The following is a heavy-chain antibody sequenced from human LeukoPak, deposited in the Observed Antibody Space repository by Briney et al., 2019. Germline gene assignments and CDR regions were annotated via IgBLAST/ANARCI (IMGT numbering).Heavy chain of an antibody. CDR2: IYYSGST. CDR3: ARGFRLTIFGVVTLTNWFDP. Sequence: SETLSLTCTVSGGSISNKYWSWIRQPPGKGLEWIGYIYYSGSTNYNPSLKSRVTILVDTSKNQFSLKLSSVTAADTAVYYCARGFRLTIFGVVTLTNWFDPWGQGTLVTVSS. CDR1: GGSISNKY. J-gene: IGHJ5*02. V-gene: IGHV4-59*01. D-gene: IGHD3-3*01.